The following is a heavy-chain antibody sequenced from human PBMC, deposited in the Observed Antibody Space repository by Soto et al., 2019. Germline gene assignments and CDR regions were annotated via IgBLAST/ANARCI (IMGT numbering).Heavy chain of an antibody. CDR1: GGSISSSSYY. CDR2: IYYSGST. CDR3: ARHHIAVAGLFDY. J-gene: IGHJ4*02. D-gene: IGHD6-19*01. V-gene: IGHV4-39*01. Sequence: PSETLSLTCTVSGGSISSSSYYWGWIPQPPGKGLEWIGSIYYSGSTYYNPSLKSRVTISVDTSKNQFSLKLSSVTAADTAVYYCARHHIAVAGLFDYWGQGTLVTVSS.